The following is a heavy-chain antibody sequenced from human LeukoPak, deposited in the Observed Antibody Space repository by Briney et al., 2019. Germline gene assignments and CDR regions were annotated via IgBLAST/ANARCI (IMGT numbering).Heavy chain of an antibody. D-gene: IGHD4-17*01. J-gene: IGHJ4*02. CDR1: GFIVSSNY. CDR2: IYSGGST. V-gene: IGHV3-66*02. CDR3: ASTPYGDYYFDY. Sequence: GGSLRLSCAASGFIVSSNYMSWVRQAPGKGLEWVSVIYSGGSTYYADSVKGRFTISRDNSKNTLYLQMNSLRAEDTAVYYCASTPYGDYYFDYWGQGTLVTVSS.